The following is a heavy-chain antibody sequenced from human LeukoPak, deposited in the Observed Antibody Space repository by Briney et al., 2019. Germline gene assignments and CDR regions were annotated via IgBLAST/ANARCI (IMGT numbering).Heavy chain of an antibody. CDR1: GFTFSGSA. D-gene: IGHD3-3*01. CDR2: IRSKANSYAT. CDR3: TRHAYDFWSGYYSDDY. Sequence: PGGSLRLSCAASGFTFSGSAMHWVRQASGKGLEWVGRIRSKANSYATAYAASVKGRFTISRDDSKNTAYLQMNSLKTEDTAVYYCTRHAYDFWSGYYSDDYWGQGTLVTVSS. V-gene: IGHV3-73*01. J-gene: IGHJ4*02.